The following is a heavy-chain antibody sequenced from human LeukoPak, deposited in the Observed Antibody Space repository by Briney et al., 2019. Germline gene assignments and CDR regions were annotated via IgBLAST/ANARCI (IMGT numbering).Heavy chain of an antibody. Sequence: SVKISCKASGGTFSSYAISWVRQAPGQGLEWMGGIIPIFGTANYAQKFQGRVTITTDESTSTAYMELSSLRSEDTPVYSCASGPVADPKGNDYWGPGTLVTVSS. J-gene: IGHJ4*02. CDR3: ASGPVADPKGNDY. CDR2: IIPIFGTA. CDR1: GGTFSSYA. V-gene: IGHV1-69*05. D-gene: IGHD6-19*01.